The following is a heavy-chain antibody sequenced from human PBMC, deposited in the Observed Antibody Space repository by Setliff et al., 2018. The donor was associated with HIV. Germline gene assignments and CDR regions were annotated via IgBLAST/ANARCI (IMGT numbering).Heavy chain of an antibody. CDR2: INAGNGNT. J-gene: IGHJ5*02. CDR1: GYTFTSYA. V-gene: IGHV1-3*01. Sequence: ASVKVSCKASGYTFTSYAMHWVRQAPGQRLEWMGWINAGNGNTKYSQTFQGRVTITRDTSASTAYMELSSLRSEDTAVYYCARDPIRAVGVDFWSATNNWFGPWGQGTLVTVSS. CDR3: ARDPIRAVGVDFWSATNNWFGP. D-gene: IGHD3-3*01.